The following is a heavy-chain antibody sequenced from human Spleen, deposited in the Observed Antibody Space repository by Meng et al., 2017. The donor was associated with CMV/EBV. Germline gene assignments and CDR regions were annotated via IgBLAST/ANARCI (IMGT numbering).Heavy chain of an antibody. CDR3: AGGIGYSYGNGDY. CDR2: INHSGST. J-gene: IGHJ4*02. D-gene: IGHD5-18*01. V-gene: IGHV4-34*08. Sequence: QVQLVEGGGGLGKPGGSLRRSCAASGFTFSSNYMGWVRQPPGKGLEWIGEINHSGSTNYNPSLKSRVTISVDTSKNQFSLKLSSVTAADTAVYYCAGGIGYSYGNGDYWGQGTLVTVSS. CDR1: GFTFSSNY.